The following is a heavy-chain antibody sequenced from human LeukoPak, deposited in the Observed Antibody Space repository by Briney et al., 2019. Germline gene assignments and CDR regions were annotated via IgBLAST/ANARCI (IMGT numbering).Heavy chain of an antibody. V-gene: IGHV1-2*02. D-gene: IGHD7-27*01. CDR2: INTNSGGT. J-gene: IGHJ2*01. CDR1: GYTFTVYY. CDR3: ARFGSKWGFRYCDL. Sequence: ASVTLSFNSSGYTFTVYYMHWVRQAPGQGRELMGCINTNSGGTNYAQKFQGRVTMTRDTSISTAYMELSRLRSDDRAVYYCARFGSKWGFRYCDLWGRGTLVTVSS.